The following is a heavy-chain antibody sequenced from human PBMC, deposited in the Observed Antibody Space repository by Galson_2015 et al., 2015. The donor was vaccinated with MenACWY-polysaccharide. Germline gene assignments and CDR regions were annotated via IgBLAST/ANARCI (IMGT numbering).Heavy chain of an antibody. J-gene: IGHJ2*01. CDR3: AKGDSAQTPMRTRGGYFDL. CDR2: INHSGTRT. D-gene: IGHD2-21*02. V-gene: IGHV3-23*01. CDR1: GFTFNNYA. Sequence: SLRLSCAASGFTFNNYAMTWVRQAPGKGLEYVSIINHSGTRTFYADSVKGRVTISRDNSKNTLYLQVNSLRAEDTAVYYCAKGDSAQTPMRTRGGYFDLGGRGTLVTVSS.